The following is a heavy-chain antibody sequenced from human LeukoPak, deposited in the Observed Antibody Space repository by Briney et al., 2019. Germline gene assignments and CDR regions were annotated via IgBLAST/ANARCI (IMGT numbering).Heavy chain of an antibody. D-gene: IGHD2-8*01. CDR2: IGGSGGTT. J-gene: IGHJ4*02. Sequence: GGSLRLSCVASGFTFSSYSMNWVRQAPGKGLEWVSAIGGSGGTTYYVDSVKGRFTISRDNSKNKLYLQMNSLRAEDTAIYYCAKAVLLKALDYWGQGTLVTVSS. CDR3: AKAVLLKALDY. CDR1: GFTFSSYS. V-gene: IGHV3-23*01.